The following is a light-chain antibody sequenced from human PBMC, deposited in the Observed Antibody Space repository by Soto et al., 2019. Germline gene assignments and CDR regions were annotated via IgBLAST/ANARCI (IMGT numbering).Light chain of an antibody. V-gene: IGKV3-20*01. CDR3: LQYDTSPPRYT. CDR1: QSVSRRY. Sequence: EVVLTQSPGTLSLSPGERATLSCRASQSVSRRYLAWYQQKPGQAPRLLIFGPSSRATGIPDRFSGSGSGTDFTITISSLEPEDFAVYYCLQYDTSPPRYTFGQGTKLEIK. CDR2: GPS. J-gene: IGKJ2*01.